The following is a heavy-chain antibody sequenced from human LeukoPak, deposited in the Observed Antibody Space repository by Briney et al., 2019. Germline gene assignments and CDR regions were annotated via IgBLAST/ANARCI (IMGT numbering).Heavy chain of an antibody. CDR1: GGSISSRGFS. J-gene: IGHJ4*02. CDR2: IYDSGNT. D-gene: IGHD3-22*01. CDR3: ARHEESSGYPASFDY. V-gene: IGHV4-30-2*03. Sequence: PSQTLSLTCAVSGGSISSRGFSWSWIRQPPGKGLEWIGYIYDSGNTYYSPSLRGRVTISVDTSKNQFSLKLSSVTAADTAVYYCARHEESSGYPASFDYWGQGALVTVSS.